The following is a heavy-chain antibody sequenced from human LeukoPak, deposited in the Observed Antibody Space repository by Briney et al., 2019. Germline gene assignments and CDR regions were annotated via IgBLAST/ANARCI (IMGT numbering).Heavy chain of an antibody. CDR2: ISGSGGST. CDR1: GFTFSSYA. Sequence: GGSLRLSCAASGFTFSSYAMSWVRQAPGKGLEWVSAISGSGGSTYYADSVKGRFTISRDNSKNTLYLQMNSLRAEDTAVYYCARDYYYGSGSYSPYYYGMDVWGQGTTVTVSS. CDR3: ARDYYYGSGSYSPYYYGMDV. D-gene: IGHD3-10*01. V-gene: IGHV3-23*01. J-gene: IGHJ6*02.